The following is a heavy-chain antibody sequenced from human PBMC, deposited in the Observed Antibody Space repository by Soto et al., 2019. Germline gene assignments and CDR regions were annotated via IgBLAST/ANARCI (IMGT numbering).Heavy chain of an antibody. CDR1: GFTFSSYG. D-gene: IGHD3-22*01. V-gene: IGHV3-30*18. CDR3: AKDIPAITMNRLVDY. J-gene: IGHJ4*02. CDR2: ISYDGSNK. Sequence: GGSLRLSCAASGFTFSSYGMHWVRQAPGKGLEWVAVISYDGSNKYYADSVKGRFTISRDNSKNTLYLQMNSLRAEDTAVYYCAKDIPAITMNRLVDYWGQGTLVTVSS.